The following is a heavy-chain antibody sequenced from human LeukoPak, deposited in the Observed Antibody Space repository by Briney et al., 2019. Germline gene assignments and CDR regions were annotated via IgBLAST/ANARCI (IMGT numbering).Heavy chain of an antibody. CDR1: GGSISWYY. Sequence: PSETLSLTCTVSGGSISWYYCSWIRQPPGKGLEWIGYIYYTGSTNYNPSLKSRVTISVDTPRDDFSLKLTSVTAADTAVYYCASYSGTSPFEYWGQGILVTVSS. CDR2: IYYTGST. D-gene: IGHD3-10*01. CDR3: ASYSGTSPFEY. J-gene: IGHJ4*02. V-gene: IGHV4-59*01.